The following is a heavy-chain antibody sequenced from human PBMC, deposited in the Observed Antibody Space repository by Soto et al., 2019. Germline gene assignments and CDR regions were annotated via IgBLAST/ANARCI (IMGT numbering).Heavy chain of an antibody. CDR1: GFTVSSNY. CDR3: ASQSTVTTSFYWNYDSYYGTDV. CDR2: IYSGGST. V-gene: IGHV3-53*01. D-gene: IGHD4-4*01. J-gene: IGHJ6*02. Sequence: GGSLRLSCAASGFTVSSNYMSWVRQAPGKGLEWVSVIYSGGSTYYADSVKGRFTISRDNSKNTLYLQMNSLRAADTAVYYCASQSTVTTSFYWNYDSYYGTDVWGQGTTVTVSS.